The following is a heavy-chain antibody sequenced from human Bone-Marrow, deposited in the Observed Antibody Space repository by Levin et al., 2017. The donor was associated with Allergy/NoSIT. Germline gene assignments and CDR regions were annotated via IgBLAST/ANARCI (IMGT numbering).Heavy chain of an antibody. D-gene: IGHD2-2*01. Sequence: GGSLRLSCAASGFTFSSYAMSWVRQAPGKGLEWVSAISGSGGSTYYADSVKGRFTISRDNSKNTLYLQMNSLRAEDTAVYYCAKDPVVPAATEYSYYDDGMDGWGQGTTVTVSS. V-gene: IGHV3-23*01. CDR1: GFTFSSYA. J-gene: IGHJ6*02. CDR2: ISGSGGST. CDR3: AKDPVVPAATEYSYYDDGMDG.